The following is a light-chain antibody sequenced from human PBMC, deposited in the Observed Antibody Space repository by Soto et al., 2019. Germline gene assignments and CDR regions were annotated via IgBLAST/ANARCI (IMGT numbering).Light chain of an antibody. CDR2: EAS. J-gene: IGKJ1*01. Sequence: DIQMTQSPSTLSASVGDRVTITCRASQSISDSLAWYQQKPGKAPKLLIYEASSLKSGVPSRFSGSRSGTEYTLTISSLQPDDFATYYCQQYNGYWTFRQGTKVEIK. CDR3: QQYNGYWT. V-gene: IGKV1-5*03. CDR1: QSISDS.